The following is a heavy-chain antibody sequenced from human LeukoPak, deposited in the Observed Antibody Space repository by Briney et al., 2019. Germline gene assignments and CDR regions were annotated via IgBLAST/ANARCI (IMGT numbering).Heavy chain of an antibody. CDR2: ISSSGSTI. Sequence: PGGSLRLSCAASGFTLSDYYMSWIRQAPGKGLEWVSYISSSGSTIYYADSVKGRFTVSRDNAKNSLYLRMNSLRAEDTAVYYCAKTTYYYDSSGYYNDAFDIWGQGTMVTVSS. CDR1: GFTLSDYY. D-gene: IGHD3-22*01. V-gene: IGHV3-11*01. J-gene: IGHJ3*02. CDR3: AKTTYYYDSSGYYNDAFDI.